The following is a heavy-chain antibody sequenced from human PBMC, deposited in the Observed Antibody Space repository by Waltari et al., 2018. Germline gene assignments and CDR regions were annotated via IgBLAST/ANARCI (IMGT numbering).Heavy chain of an antibody. V-gene: IGHV3-7*01. CDR2: INEDGSEK. CDR1: GLRFNAYW. D-gene: IGHD6-19*01. J-gene: IGHJ4*02. CDR3: ARGSGPDEF. Sequence: VQLVESGGGLVQPGGSLRLYCAVSGLRFNAYWISWARQSPGRGLEWVANINEDGSEKYYVDSVKGRFIISRDNAENSLYLQMNTLRVDDTAVYYCARGSGPDEFWGQGTLVTVSS.